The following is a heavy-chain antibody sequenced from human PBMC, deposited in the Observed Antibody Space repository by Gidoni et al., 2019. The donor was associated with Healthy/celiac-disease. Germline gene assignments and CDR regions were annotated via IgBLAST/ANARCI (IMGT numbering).Heavy chain of an antibody. CDR1: GFTFSRYV. J-gene: IGHJ4*02. V-gene: IGHV3-7*01. D-gene: IGHD1-26*01. CDR3: ARGIGGSYYVGY. Sequence: EVQLVDTGGSLVQPGGSLRLSCAAYGFTFSRYVMSCVSQDPGKWLEWVANIKQDGSEKYYVDSMKGRVTISRDNAKNSLYLQMNSLRAEDTAVYYCARGIGGSYYVGYWGQGTLVTVSS. CDR2: IKQDGSEK.